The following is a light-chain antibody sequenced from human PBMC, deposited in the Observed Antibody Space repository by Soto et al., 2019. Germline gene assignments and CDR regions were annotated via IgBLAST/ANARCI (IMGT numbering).Light chain of an antibody. V-gene: IGKV1-9*01. J-gene: IGKJ1*01. CDR1: HDISTY. CDR3: QQYERYST. CDR2: EAS. Sequence: DIQLTQSPSLLSASVGDRVTITCRASHDISTYLPCYQQKPGKAPKLMIYEASTLQSGVPSRFSGSGSGTEFTLTISGLLPEDFATYHCQQYERYSTFGQGTKVDIK.